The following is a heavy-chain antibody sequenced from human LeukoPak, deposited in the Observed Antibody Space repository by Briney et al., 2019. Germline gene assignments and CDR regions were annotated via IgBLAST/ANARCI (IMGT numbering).Heavy chain of an antibody. D-gene: IGHD3-9*01. CDR2: ISGRGGRT. J-gene: IGHJ4*02. Sequence: GGSLRLSCAASGFPFTTYAMSWVRQAPGKGLEWVSAISGRGGRTYYADSVKGRFTISRDNSENTLYLQMNRLRADDTAIYYCAKSTWFDYFDYWGQGTLVTVSS. V-gene: IGHV3-23*01. CDR1: GFPFTTYA. CDR3: AKSTWFDYFDY.